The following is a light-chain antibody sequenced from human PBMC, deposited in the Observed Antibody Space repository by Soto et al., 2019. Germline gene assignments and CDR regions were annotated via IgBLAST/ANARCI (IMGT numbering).Light chain of an antibody. Sequence: EIVLTQSPATLSLSQGERATLSCRASQSVSSSYLAWYQQKPGQAPRLLIYGASSRAIGIPDRFSGSGSGTDFTLSITRLEPEDFAVFYCQQYGSSPYTFGQGTKLEIK. CDR2: GAS. V-gene: IGKV3-20*01. CDR1: QSVSSSY. J-gene: IGKJ2*01. CDR3: QQYGSSPYT.